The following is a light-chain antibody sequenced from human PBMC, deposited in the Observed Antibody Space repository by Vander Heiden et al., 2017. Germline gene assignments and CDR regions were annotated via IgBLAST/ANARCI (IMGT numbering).Light chain of an antibody. CDR1: QSVLYNSNNKNY. CDR2: WAS. CDR3: QQYYTPPYT. V-gene: IGKV4-1*01. Sequence: DIVMTQSQDSLAVSLGERATINCKSSQSVLYNSNNKNYLAWYQQKPGQPPNLLLYWASTRESGVPDRVSGSGSGTDFTLTISSLQAEDVAVYYCQQYYTPPYTFGQGTKLEIK. J-gene: IGKJ2*01.